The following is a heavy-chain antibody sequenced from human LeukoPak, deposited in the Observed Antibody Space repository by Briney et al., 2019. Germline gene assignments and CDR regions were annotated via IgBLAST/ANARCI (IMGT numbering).Heavy chain of an antibody. J-gene: IGHJ4*02. Sequence: PSETLSLTCTVSGGSISSYYWSWIRQPAGKGLEWIGRIYTSGSTNYNPSLKSRVTMSVDTSKNQFSLKLSFVTAADTAVYYCARAGQGYCTSASCYLSLDYWGQGTLVTVSS. CDR1: GGSISSYY. CDR3: ARAGQGYCTSASCYLSLDY. V-gene: IGHV4-4*07. CDR2: IYTSGST. D-gene: IGHD2-2*01.